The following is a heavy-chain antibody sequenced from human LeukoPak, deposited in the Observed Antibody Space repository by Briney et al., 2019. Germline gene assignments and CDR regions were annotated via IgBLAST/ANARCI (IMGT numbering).Heavy chain of an antibody. Sequence: GGSLRLSCAASGFTFSSYWMSWVRQAPGKGLEWVSAISGSGGSTYYADSVKGRFTISRDNSKNTLYLQMNSLRAEDTAVYYCAKDLGWFGESPGWGQGTLVTVSS. V-gene: IGHV3-23*01. J-gene: IGHJ4*02. D-gene: IGHD3-10*01. CDR3: AKDLGWFGESPG. CDR2: ISGSGGST. CDR1: GFTFSSYW.